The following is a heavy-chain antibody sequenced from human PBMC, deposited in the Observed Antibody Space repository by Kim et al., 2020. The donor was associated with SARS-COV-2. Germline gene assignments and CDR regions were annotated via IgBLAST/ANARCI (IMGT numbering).Heavy chain of an antibody. D-gene: IGHD3-10*01. Sequence: SETLSLTCTVSGGSISSSSYYWGWFRQPPGKGLEWIGSIYYSGSTYYNPSLKSRVTISVDTSKNQFSLKLSSVTAADTAVYYCARLMVRGVNDYWGQGTLVTVSS. J-gene: IGHJ4*02. CDR3: ARLMVRGVNDY. V-gene: IGHV4-39*01. CDR2: IYYSGST. CDR1: GGSISSSSYY.